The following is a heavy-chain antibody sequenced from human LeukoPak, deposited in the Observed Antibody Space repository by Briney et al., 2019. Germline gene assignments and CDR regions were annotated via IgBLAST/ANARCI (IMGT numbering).Heavy chain of an antibody. CDR3: ASGYYMDV. Sequence: NASETLSLTCTVSRGSTSTYYWSWIRQPAGKGLEWIGRIYPSGNTNFNPSLMSRVTMSIDTSKNQFSLKLSSVTAADTAVYYCASGYYMDVWGKGTTVTISS. J-gene: IGHJ6*03. V-gene: IGHV4-4*07. CDR2: IYPSGNT. CDR1: RGSTSTYY.